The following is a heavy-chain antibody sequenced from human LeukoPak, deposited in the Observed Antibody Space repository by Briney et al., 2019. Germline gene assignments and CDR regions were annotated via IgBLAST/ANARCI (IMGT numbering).Heavy chain of an antibody. D-gene: IGHD4-17*01. Sequence: SETLSLTCAVYGGSFSGYYWSWIRQPPGKGLEWIGETNHSGSTNYNPSLKSRVTISVDTSKNQFSLKLSSVTAADTAVYYCARGGDMTTVTTGINFDYWGQGTLVTVSS. J-gene: IGHJ4*02. CDR3: ARGGDMTTVTTGINFDY. CDR2: TNHSGST. CDR1: GGSFSGYY. V-gene: IGHV4-34*01.